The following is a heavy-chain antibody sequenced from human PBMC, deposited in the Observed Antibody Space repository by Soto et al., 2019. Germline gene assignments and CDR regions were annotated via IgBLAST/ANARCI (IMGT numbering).Heavy chain of an antibody. CDR3: GTLGAQNDP. D-gene: IGHD3-16*01. J-gene: IGHJ5*02. CDR2: IIPFPNMT. V-gene: IGHV1-69*09. CDR1: GGTFSTFT. Sequence: QVQLVQSGADVKNPGPSQKVSCKTFGGTFSTFTLNWVRQSPGQGLVWMGNIIPFPNMTNIETTFLGRLTISADGSTSPCHMERGSVAREDTAIYFCGTLGAQNDPWGQGTGVTASS.